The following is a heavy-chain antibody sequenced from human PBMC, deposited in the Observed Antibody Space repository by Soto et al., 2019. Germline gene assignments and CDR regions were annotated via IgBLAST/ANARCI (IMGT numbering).Heavy chain of an antibody. Sequence: KPSETLSLTCTVSGVSINHYYWTWIRQPPGKRLEWIGAIYYTGSTTYNPSLRSRVTFSVDTSKNQFSLSLTSVTAADTALYFCAKVVSGGHLEYWGQGTLVIVSA. CDR2: IYYTGST. CDR3: AKVVSGGHLEY. V-gene: IGHV4-59*01. D-gene: IGHD6-25*01. CDR1: GVSINHYY. J-gene: IGHJ4*02.